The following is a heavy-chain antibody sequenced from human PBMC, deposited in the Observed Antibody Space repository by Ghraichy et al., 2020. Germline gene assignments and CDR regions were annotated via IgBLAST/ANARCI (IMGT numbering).Heavy chain of an antibody. Sequence: VSGTRGSGGSAYYADSVKGRFTISRDNSMNTLYLKMNSLRAEDTAVYYCAKYGSGSYTSYYFYMDVCGK. D-gene: IGHD3-10*01. CDR2: TRGSGGSA. J-gene: IGHJ6*03. V-gene: IGHV3-23*01. CDR3: AKYGSGSYTSYYFYMDV.